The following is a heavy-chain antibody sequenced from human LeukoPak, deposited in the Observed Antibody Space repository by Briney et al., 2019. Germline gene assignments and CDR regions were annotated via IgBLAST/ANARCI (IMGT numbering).Heavy chain of an antibody. J-gene: IGHJ6*02. CDR3: ARDKAAAGNYGMDV. Sequence: SETLSLTCTVSGGSISGYYWSWFRQPPGKGLEWFGWIHNSGSTENNPSLKSRVTMSVDTSKNQISLRLYSVTAADTAVYYCARDKAAAGNYGMDVWGQGTTVTVSS. D-gene: IGHD6-13*01. V-gene: IGHV4-59*01. CDR2: IHNSGST. CDR1: GGSISGYY.